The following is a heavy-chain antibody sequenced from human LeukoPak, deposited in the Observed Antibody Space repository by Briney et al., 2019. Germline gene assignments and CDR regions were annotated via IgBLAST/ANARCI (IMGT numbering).Heavy chain of an antibody. CDR2: IYYSWST. D-gene: IGHD3-3*01. CDR3: EVQGFLEWLLYPRGAFDI. Sequence: SETLSLTCTVSGGSISSSSYYWGWIRQPPGKGLEWIGSIYYSWSTYYNPSLKSRVTISVDTSKNQFSLKLSSVTAADTAVYYCEVQGFLEWLLYPRGAFDIWGQETMVTVSS. V-gene: IGHV4-39*01. J-gene: IGHJ3*02. CDR1: GGSISSSSYY.